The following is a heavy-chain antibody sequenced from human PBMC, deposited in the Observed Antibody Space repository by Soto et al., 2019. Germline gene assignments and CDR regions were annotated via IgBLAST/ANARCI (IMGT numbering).Heavy chain of an antibody. D-gene: IGHD3-10*01. V-gene: IGHV4-34*01. J-gene: IGHJ6*02. CDR2: INHSGST. Sequence: PSETLSLTCAVYGGSFSGYYWSWIRQPPGKGLEWIGEINHSGSTNYNPSLKSRVTISVDTSKNQFSLKLSSVTAADTAVYYCARGQGIPDYYYYYGMDVWGQGTTVTLSS. CDR1: GGSFSGYY. CDR3: ARGQGIPDYYYYYGMDV.